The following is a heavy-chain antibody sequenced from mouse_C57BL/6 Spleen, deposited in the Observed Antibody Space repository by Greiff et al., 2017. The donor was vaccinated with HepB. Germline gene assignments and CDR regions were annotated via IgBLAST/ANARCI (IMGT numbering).Heavy chain of an antibody. D-gene: IGHD2-3*01. J-gene: IGHJ4*01. CDR3: ARSGGYDGYFYAMDY. V-gene: IGHV1-64*01. CDR2: IHPNSGST. CDR1: GYTFTSYW. Sequence: QVQLQQPGAELVKPGASVKLSCKASGYTFTSYWMHWVKQRPGQGLEWIGMIHPNSGSTNYNEKFKSKATLTVDKSSSTAYMQLSSLTSEDSAVYYCARSGGYDGYFYAMDYWGQGTSVTVSS.